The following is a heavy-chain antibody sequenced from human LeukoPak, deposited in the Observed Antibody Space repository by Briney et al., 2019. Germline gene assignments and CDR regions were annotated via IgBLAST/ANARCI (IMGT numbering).Heavy chain of an antibody. Sequence: GGSLRLSCAASGFTFSSYGMSWVRQAPGKGLEWVSTISGSSDYTYYADSVKGRFTISRDNSKNTLYLQMNSLSAEDTAVYYCAKGQNYYGSGSYDYWGQGTLVTVSS. CDR3: AKGQNYYGSGSYDY. D-gene: IGHD3-10*01. CDR2: ISGSSDYT. V-gene: IGHV3-23*01. CDR1: GFTFSSYG. J-gene: IGHJ4*02.